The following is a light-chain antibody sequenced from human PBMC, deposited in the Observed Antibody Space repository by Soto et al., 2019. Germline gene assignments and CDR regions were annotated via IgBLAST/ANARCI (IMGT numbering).Light chain of an antibody. CDR2: KAS. CDR3: LQYHRSVWT. Sequence: DIQMTQSPSTLSASVGDRVTITCRASQSITDFLAWYQEKPGNAPKGLMYKASTLEVGVPSRFSGSGSVREVTLTISRLQPEDSATYYCLQYHRSVWTFGQGPQVEI. J-gene: IGKJ1*01. V-gene: IGKV1-5*03. CDR1: QSITDF.